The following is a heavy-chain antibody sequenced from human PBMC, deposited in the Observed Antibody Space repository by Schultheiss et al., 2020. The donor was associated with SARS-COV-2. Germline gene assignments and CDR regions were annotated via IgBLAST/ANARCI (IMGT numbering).Heavy chain of an antibody. V-gene: IGHV3-48*03. J-gene: IGHJ6*02. CDR2: ISSSGSTI. CDR1: GFTFSSYE. Sequence: GGSLRLSCAASGFTFSSYEMNWVRQAPGKGLEWVSYISSSGSTIYYADSVKGRFTISRDNAKNSLYLQMNSLRAEDTAVYYCAREQTSSSWYYYYGMDVWGQGTTVTVSS. D-gene: IGHD6-13*01. CDR3: AREQTSSSWYYYYGMDV.